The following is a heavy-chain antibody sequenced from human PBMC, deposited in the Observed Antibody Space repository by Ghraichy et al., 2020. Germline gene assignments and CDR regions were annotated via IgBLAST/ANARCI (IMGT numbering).Heavy chain of an antibody. CDR1: GYTFTSYG. D-gene: IGHD3-22*01. J-gene: IGHJ4*02. CDR2: ISAYNGNT. Sequence: ASVKVSCKASGYTFTSYGISWVRQAPGQGLEWMGWISAYNGNTNYAQKLQGRVTMTTDTSTSTAYMELRSLRSDDTAVYYCARTPLGRTGSSGYYSHWGQGTLVTVSS. CDR3: ARTPLGRTGSSGYYSH. V-gene: IGHV1-18*01.